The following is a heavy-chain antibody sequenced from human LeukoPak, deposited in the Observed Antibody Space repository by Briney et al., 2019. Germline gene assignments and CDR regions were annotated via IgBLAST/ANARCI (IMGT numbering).Heavy chain of an antibody. D-gene: IGHD2-2*01. CDR1: GYTFTGYY. V-gene: IGHV1-2*02. J-gene: IGHJ5*02. CDR3: AREGGDIVVVPAAISNWFDP. Sequence: ASVKVSCKASGYTFTGYYMHWVRQAPGQGLEWMGWINPNSGGTNYVQKFQGRVTMTRDTSISTAYMELSRLRSDDTAVYYCAREGGDIVVVPAAISNWFDPWGQGTLVTVSS. CDR2: INPNSGGT.